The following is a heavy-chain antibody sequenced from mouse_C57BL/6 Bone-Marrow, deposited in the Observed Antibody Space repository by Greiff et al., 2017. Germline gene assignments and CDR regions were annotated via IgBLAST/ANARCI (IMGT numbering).Heavy chain of an antibody. CDR2: INPYNGGT. J-gene: IGHJ1*03. CDR3: ARLTGTYFDV. CDR1: GYTFTDYY. D-gene: IGHD4-1*01. V-gene: IGHV1-19*01. Sequence: VQLQQSGPVLVKPGASVKMSCKASGYTFTDYYMNWVKQSHGKSLEWIGVINPYNGGTSYNQKFKGKATLTADKSSSTAYMELNSLTSEDSAVYDCARLTGTYFDVWGKGTTVTVSA.